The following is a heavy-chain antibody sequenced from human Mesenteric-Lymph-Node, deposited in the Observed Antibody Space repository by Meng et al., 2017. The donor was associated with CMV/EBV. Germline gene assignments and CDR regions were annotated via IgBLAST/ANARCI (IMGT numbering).Heavy chain of an antibody. V-gene: IGHV3-21*01. CDR1: GFTFSSYS. Sequence: GESLKISCAASGFTFSSYSMHWVRQAPGKGLDWVSFISTSSSYMYYAHSVKGRFTISRDNAKNSLYLQMNSLRAEDTAVYYCASFAHSISGSYTSDDAFDIWGQGTMVTVSS. CDR2: ISTSSSYM. D-gene: IGHD1-26*01. CDR3: ASFAHSISGSYTSDDAFDI. J-gene: IGHJ3*02.